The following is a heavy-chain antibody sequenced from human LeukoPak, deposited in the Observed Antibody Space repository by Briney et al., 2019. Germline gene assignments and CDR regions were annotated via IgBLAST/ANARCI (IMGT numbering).Heavy chain of an antibody. CDR1: GFTFSDYY. J-gene: IGHJ6*02. CDR2: ISSSDSTI. D-gene: IGHD3-10*01. CDR3: ARYGSGRRRPFYYYGMDV. Sequence: PGGSLRLSCAASGFTFSDYYMSWIRQAPGKGLEWVSFISSSDSTIYYADSVKGRFTISRDNAKNSLFLQMNSLRAEDTAVYYCARYGSGRRRPFYYYGMDVWGQGTTVTVSS. V-gene: IGHV3-11*01.